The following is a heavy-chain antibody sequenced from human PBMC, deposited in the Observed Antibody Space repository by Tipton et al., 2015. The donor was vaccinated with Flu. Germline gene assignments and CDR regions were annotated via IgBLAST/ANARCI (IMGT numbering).Heavy chain of an antibody. CDR3: TKGHQGGLSQIDY. CDR1: GFPFTDAW. D-gene: IGHD1-26*01. J-gene: IGHJ4*02. V-gene: IGHV3-15*01. CDR2: IKRISDGGTT. Sequence: VQSGGGLVKPGGSLRLSCVLSGFPFTDAWMTWVRQAPGKGLEWLGRIKRISDGGTTEYAAPVKGRFSISKEYSTNTLFLQLNSLRIEDTAVYYCTKGHQGGLSQIDYWGQGSLVTVSS.